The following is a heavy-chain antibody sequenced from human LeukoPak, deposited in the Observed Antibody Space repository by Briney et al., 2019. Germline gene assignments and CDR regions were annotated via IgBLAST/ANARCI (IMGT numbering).Heavy chain of an antibody. D-gene: IGHD3-9*01. CDR2: IYYSGST. Sequence: PSETLSLTCTVSGGSISSSSYYWGWIRQPPGKGLEWIGSIYYSGSTYYNPSLKSRVTISVDTSKNQFSLKLSSVTAAVTAVYYCARHGYFDWLLYPNFDYWGQGTLVTVSS. J-gene: IGHJ4*02. CDR3: ARHGYFDWLLYPNFDY. CDR1: GGSISSSSYY. V-gene: IGHV4-39*01.